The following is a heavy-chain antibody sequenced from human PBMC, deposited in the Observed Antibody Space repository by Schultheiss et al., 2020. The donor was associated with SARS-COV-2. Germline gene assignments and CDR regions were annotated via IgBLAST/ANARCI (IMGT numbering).Heavy chain of an antibody. CDR2: IRSKANSYAT. V-gene: IGHV3-73*01. CDR1: GFTFSNAR. J-gene: IGHJ6*03. CDR3: GYCSSTSCPPPYYYYYMDV. D-gene: IGHD2-2*01. Sequence: GGSLRLSCAASGFTFSNARMSWVRQAPGKGLEWVGRIRSKANSYATAYAASVKGRFTISRDDSKNTAYLQMNSLKTEDTAVYYCGYCSSTSCPPPYYYYYMDVWGKGTTVTVSS.